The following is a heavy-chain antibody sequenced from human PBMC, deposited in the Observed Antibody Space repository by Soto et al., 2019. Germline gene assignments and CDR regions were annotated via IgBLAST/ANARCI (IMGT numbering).Heavy chain of an antibody. Sequence: SETLSPTCTVSGGSISSSSYYWGWIRQPPGKGLEWIGSIYYSGSTYYNPSLKSRVTLSVDTSKNQFSLKLSSVTAADTAVYYCARHVRDSSRNYYYYGMDVWGQGTTVTVSS. V-gene: IGHV4-39*01. CDR1: GGSISSSSYY. J-gene: IGHJ6*02. D-gene: IGHD3-10*02. CDR3: ARHVRDSSRNYYYYGMDV. CDR2: IYYSGST.